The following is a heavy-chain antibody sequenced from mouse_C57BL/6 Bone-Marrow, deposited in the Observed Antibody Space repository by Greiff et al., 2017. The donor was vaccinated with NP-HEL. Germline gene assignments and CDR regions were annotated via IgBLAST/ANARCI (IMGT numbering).Heavy chain of an antibody. D-gene: IGHD6-1*01. CDR2: ISDGGSYT. V-gene: IGHV5-4*01. CDR3: ARPLGLAWFAY. J-gene: IGHJ3*01. Sequence: EVQLQESGGGLVKPGGSLKLSCAASGFTFSSYAMSWVRQTPEKRLEWVATISDGGSYTYYPDNVKGRFTISRDNAKNNLYLQMSHLKSEDTAMYYCARPLGLAWFAYWGQGTLVTVSA. CDR1: GFTFSSYA.